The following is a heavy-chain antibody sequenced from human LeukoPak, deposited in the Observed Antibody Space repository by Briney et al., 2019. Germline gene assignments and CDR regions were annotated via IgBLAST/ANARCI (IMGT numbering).Heavy chain of an antibody. CDR3: ARAGGYDFKWEDYFDY. CDR1: GFTFSSYW. J-gene: IGHJ4*02. V-gene: IGHV3-74*01. CDR2: INSDGSST. Sequence: GGSLRHSRAASGFTFSSYWMHWVRQAPGKGLVWVSRINSDGSSTSYADSVKGRFTISRDNAKNTLYLQMNSLRAEDTAVYYCARAGGYDFKWEDYFDYWGQGTLVTVSS. D-gene: IGHD5-12*01.